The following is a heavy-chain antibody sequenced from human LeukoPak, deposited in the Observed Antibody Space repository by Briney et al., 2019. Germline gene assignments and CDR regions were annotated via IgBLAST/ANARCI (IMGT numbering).Heavy chain of an antibody. D-gene: IGHD3-10*01. J-gene: IGHJ6*03. V-gene: IGHV3-30*18. CDR1: GFTLSNFW. CDR3: AKRGSTYYYYYMDV. Sequence: GGSLRLSCAASGFTLSNFWMSWVRQAPGKGLEWVAVISYDGSNKYYADSVKGRFTISRDNSKNTLYLQMNSLRAEDTAVYYCAKRGSTYYYYYMDVWGKGTTVTVSS. CDR2: ISYDGSNK.